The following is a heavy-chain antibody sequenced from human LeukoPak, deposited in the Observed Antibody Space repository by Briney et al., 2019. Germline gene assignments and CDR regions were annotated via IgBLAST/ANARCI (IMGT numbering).Heavy chain of an antibody. CDR1: GFTFSSYW. V-gene: IGHV3-7*03. CDR2: IKHDGIEK. Sequence: PGGSLRLSCAASGFTFSSYWMSWVRQAPGKGLEWVANIKHDGIEKYYVDSVKGRFTISRDNAKNSLYLQMNSLRAEDTAVYYCASPRGYSGYDGEDYWGQGALVTVSS. J-gene: IGHJ4*02. D-gene: IGHD5-12*01. CDR3: ASPRGYSGYDGEDY.